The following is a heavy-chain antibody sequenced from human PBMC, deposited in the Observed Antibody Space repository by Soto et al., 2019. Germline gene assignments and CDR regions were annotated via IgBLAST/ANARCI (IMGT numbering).Heavy chain of an antibody. CDR2: ISWNIGSI. D-gene: IGHD2-15*01. Sequence: EVQLVESGGGLVQPGRSLRLSCAASGFTFDDYAMHWVRQAPGKGLEWVSGISWNIGSIGYADSVKGRFTISRDNAKNPLYLKWTCLRAEDTALYYCAKGVAAWGYFAYWGQGTRVP. V-gene: IGHV3-9*01. CDR3: AKGVAAWGYFAY. CDR1: GFTFDDYA. J-gene: IGHJ4*02.